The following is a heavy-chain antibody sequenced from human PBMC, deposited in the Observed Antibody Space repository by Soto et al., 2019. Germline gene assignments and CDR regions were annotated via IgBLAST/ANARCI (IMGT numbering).Heavy chain of an antibody. CDR3: SKNGTTWFAS. CDR2: ISVFNGYA. V-gene: IGHV1-18*01. Sequence: QVQLVQSGPELKKPGASVKVSCKTSGYSFHNSGISWVRQAPGQGLEWMGWISVFNGYAHSAQKFQGRVIMTADTFTSTAYMELRGLRSDETAMYYCSKNGTTWFASWGQGTPVTVSS. D-gene: IGHD1-1*01. J-gene: IGHJ5*01. CDR1: GYSFHNSG.